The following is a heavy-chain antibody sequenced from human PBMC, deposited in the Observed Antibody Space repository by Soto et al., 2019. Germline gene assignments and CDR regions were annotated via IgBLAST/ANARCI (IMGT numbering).Heavy chain of an antibody. Sequence: GGSLRLSCAASGFTFSSYGMHWVRQAPGKGLEWVAVVSYDGNNKYYADSVKGRLTISRDNFKNTLYLQMNSLRAEDTAVYYCARVAPYSDSDYWGQGTLVTVSS. CDR1: GFTFSSYG. CDR3: ARVAPYSDSDY. D-gene: IGHD4-4*01. V-gene: IGHV3-30*03. J-gene: IGHJ4*02. CDR2: VSYDGNNK.